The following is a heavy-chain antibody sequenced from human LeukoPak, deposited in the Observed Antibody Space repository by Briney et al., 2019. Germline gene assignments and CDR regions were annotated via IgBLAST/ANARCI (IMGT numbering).Heavy chain of an antibody. CDR2: IIPNFGTA. V-gene: IGHV1-69*05. J-gene: IGHJ5*02. Sequence: SVKVSCKASGGTFSSYAISWVRQSPGQGLECMGGIIPNFGTANYEQTLQGTVTITTDESTSTAYMELSSLRSEDTAVYYCARDLVDSSGSHLNWFDPWGQGTLVTVSS. D-gene: IGHD3-22*01. CDR3: ARDLVDSSGSHLNWFDP. CDR1: GGTFSSYA.